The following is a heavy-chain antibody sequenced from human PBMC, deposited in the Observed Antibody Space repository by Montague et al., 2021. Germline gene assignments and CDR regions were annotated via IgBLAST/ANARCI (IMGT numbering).Heavy chain of an antibody. CDR1: GYTFSDYW. CDR3: ARLALKDYTGRGPLGN. J-gene: IGHJ4*02. D-gene: IGHD4-11*01. CDR2: TYPGDSDV. V-gene: IGHV5-51*01. Sequence: QSGAEVKKPGESLKISCKTSGYTFSDYWIAWVRQMPGKGLDWMGITYPGDSDVKYSPSFQGQVTISVDKSVTTAYLQLTSLRASDSAMYYCARLALKDYTGRGPLGNWGQGTLVTVSS.